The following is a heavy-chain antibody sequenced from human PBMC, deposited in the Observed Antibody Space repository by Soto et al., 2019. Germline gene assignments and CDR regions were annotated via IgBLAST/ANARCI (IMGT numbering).Heavy chain of an antibody. V-gene: IGHV1-18*01. CDR1: GGTFSSYT. CDR3: ASWVYSTAFDY. J-gene: IGHJ4*02. D-gene: IGHD6-13*01. Sequence: ASVKVSCKASGGTFSSYTISWVRQAPGQGLEWMGWISAYNGNTNYAQKLQGRVTMTTDTSTSTAYMELRSLRSEDTAVYYCASWVYSTAFDYWGQGTLVTVSS. CDR2: ISAYNGNT.